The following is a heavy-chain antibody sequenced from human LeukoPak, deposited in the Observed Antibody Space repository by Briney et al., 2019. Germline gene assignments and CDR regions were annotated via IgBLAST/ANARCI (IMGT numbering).Heavy chain of an antibody. Sequence: SETLSLTCTVSGGSISSSSYYWGWIRQPPGKGLEWIGYIYYSGSTNYNPSLKSRVTISVDTSKNQFSLKLSSVTAADTAVYYCARGPISGSYWGYFDYWGQGTLVTVSS. CDR2: IYYSGST. CDR1: GGSISSSSYY. D-gene: IGHD1-26*01. J-gene: IGHJ4*02. CDR3: ARGPISGSYWGYFDY. V-gene: IGHV4-61*05.